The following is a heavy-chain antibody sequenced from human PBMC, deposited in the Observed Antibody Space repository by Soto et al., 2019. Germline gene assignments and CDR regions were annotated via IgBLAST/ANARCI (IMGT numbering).Heavy chain of an antibody. V-gene: IGHV1-3*01. CDR2: INAGNGNT. D-gene: IGHD2-2*01. J-gene: IGHJ4*02. CDR3: ARETRLRAAPFDY. Sequence: WASVKVSCKTSGYTFTNYALHWVRQAPGQRLEWMGWINAGNGNTKYSQKFQGRVTIARDTSASTVYMELSSLRSEDTSVYYCARETRLRAAPFDYWGQGTLVTVSS. CDR1: GYTFTNYA.